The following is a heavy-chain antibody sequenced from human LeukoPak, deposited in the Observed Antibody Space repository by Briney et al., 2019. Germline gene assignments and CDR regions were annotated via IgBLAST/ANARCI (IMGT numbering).Heavy chain of an antibody. V-gene: IGHV1-8*02. J-gene: IGHJ4*02. Sequence: ASVKVSRKASGYTFTGYYMHWVRQAPGQGLEWMGWMNPNSGNTGYAQKFQGRVTMTRNTSISTAYMELSSLRSEDTAVYYCARALFGEEDYWGQGTLVTVSS. CDR3: ARALFGEEDY. CDR2: MNPNSGNT. D-gene: IGHD3-10*02. CDR1: GYTFTGYY.